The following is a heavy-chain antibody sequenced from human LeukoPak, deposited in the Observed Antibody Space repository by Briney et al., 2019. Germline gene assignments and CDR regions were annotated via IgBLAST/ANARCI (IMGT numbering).Heavy chain of an antibody. Sequence: GGSLRLSCAASGFTFSSYGMQWVRQAPGKGLEWVAFIHYDGSNKYYANSVKGRFTISRDNSKNTLYLHMDSLRAEDTAVYYCAKDPIRGVRPYYFSSWGQGTLVTVSS. J-gene: IGHJ4*02. CDR3: AKDPIRGVRPYYFSS. CDR1: GFTFSSYG. D-gene: IGHD3-10*01. CDR2: IHYDGSNK. V-gene: IGHV3-30*02.